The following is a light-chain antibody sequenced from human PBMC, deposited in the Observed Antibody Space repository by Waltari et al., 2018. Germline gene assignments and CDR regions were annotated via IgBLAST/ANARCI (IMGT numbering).Light chain of an antibody. V-gene: IGKV1-39*01. Sequence: DIQMTQSPSSLSASVGDRVTITCRASQSISSYLNWYQQKPGKAPKLLIFAASSLQSGVPARFRGSGSGTDFSLTISNLQPEDFATYYCQQSDSTPPSTFGQGTKVEIK. CDR3: QQSDSTPPST. J-gene: IGKJ1*01. CDR1: QSISSY. CDR2: AAS.